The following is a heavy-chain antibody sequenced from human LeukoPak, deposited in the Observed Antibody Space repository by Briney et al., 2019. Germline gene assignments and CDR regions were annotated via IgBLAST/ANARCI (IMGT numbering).Heavy chain of an antibody. Sequence: GSLRLSCAASGFTFSTYTMNWVRQAPGKGLEWVAVISYDGSNKYYADSVKGRFTISRDNSKNTLYLQMNSLRAEDTAVYYCARAVVRGVTRGPNWFDPWGQGTLVTVSS. D-gene: IGHD3-10*01. J-gene: IGHJ5*02. V-gene: IGHV3-30*04. CDR2: ISYDGSNK. CDR1: GFTFSTYT. CDR3: ARAVVRGVTRGPNWFDP.